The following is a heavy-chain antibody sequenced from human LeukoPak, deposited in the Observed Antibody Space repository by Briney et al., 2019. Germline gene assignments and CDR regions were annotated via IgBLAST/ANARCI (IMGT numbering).Heavy chain of an antibody. V-gene: IGHV1-18*01. J-gene: IGHJ6*03. CDR1: GHTFTGYG. Sequence: ASVKVSCKASGHTFTGYGISWVRQAPGQGLDWIGWISISNGNTTYAPELQGRVTMTNNTSTRSAYMELRSLRSDDTAVYYCAFFFQAEDGIRDFDWLLSDNYYYYYMDVWGKGTTVTVSS. CDR3: AFFFQAEDGIRDFDWLLSDNYYYYYMDV. D-gene: IGHD3-9*01. CDR2: ISISNGNT.